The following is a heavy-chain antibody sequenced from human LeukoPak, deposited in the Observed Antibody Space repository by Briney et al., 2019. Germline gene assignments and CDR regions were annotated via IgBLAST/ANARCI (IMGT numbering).Heavy chain of an antibody. V-gene: IGHV1-46*01. D-gene: IGHD5-12*01. CDR2: INPSGGST. Sequence: ASVKVSCKASGYTFTSYYMHWVRQAPGQGLEWLGIINPSGGSTSCAQKFQGRVTMTRDTSTSTVYMELSSLRSEDTAVYYCARKAGYSGYDWGRPIDYWGQGTLVTVSS. CDR3: ARKAGYSGYDWGRPIDY. CDR1: GYTFTSYY. J-gene: IGHJ4*02.